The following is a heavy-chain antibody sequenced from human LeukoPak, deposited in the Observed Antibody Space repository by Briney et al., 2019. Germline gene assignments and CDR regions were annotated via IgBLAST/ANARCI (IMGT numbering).Heavy chain of an antibody. V-gene: IGHV3-33*01. J-gene: IGHJ4*02. CDR1: GFTFSSYG. D-gene: IGHD3-22*01. Sequence: GGSLRLSCAASGFTFSSYGMHWVRQAPGKGLEWVAVIWYDGSNKYYADSVKGRFTISRDNSKNTLYLQMNSLRAEDTAVYYCVRAGLDSSGQHPHDYWGQGTLVTVSS. CDR2: IWYDGSNK. CDR3: VRAGLDSSGQHPHDY.